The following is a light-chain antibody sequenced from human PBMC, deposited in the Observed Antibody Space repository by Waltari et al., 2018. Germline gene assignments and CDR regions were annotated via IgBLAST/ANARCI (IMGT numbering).Light chain of an antibody. V-gene: IGLV1-47*01. CDR2: RKD. Sequence: QSVLTQPPSASGTPGQRVTISCSGISSNIGNNYVFWYQQLPGKAPKLLIYRKDQRPSGVPDRFSASKSVTSASLAIGGLRSEDEAIDHCAAWDNSLGRLVFGEGTKLTVL. J-gene: IGLJ2*01. CDR3: AAWDNSLGRLV. CDR1: SSNIGNNY.